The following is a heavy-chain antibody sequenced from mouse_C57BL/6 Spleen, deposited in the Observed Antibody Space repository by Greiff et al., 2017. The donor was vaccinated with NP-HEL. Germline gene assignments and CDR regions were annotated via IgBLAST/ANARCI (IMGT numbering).Heavy chain of an antibody. Sequence: VQLQESGPGLVQPSQSLSITCTVSGFSLTSYGVHWVRQSPGKGLEWLGVIWRGGSTDYNAAFRSRLSITKDNSKSQVFFKMNSLQADDTAIYYCAKTDGTRYFDVWGTGTTVTVSS. D-gene: IGHD4-1*01. V-gene: IGHV2-5*01. CDR2: IWRGGST. J-gene: IGHJ1*03. CDR3: AKTDGTRYFDV. CDR1: GFSLTSYG.